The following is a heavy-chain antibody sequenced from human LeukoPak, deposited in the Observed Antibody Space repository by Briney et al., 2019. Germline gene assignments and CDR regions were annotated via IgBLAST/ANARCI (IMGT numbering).Heavy chain of an antibody. CDR3: AKGDPAIWFGEFTFEY. J-gene: IGHJ4*02. D-gene: IGHD3-10*01. Sequence: GGSLRLSCAASGFTFSSYAMHWVRQAPGKGLEWVAVISYDGSTKYYADSVKGRFAMSRDNSKNTGYLQMNCLRAEETAIYYCAKGDPAIWFGEFTFEYWGQGTLVTVSS. CDR1: GFTFSSYA. V-gene: IGHV3-30*09. CDR2: ISYDGSTK.